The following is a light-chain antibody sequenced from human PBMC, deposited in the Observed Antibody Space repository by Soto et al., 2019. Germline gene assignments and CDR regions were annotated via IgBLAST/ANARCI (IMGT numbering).Light chain of an antibody. CDR1: QSVSSSF. CDR3: QHYGRSPGLFT. J-gene: IGKJ3*01. V-gene: IGKV3-20*01. Sequence: PGERAILSCRASQSVSSSFLAWYQQKPGRTPRLLIYDASSRATGIPDRFSGSGSGTDFTLTIDRLEPEDFAVYYCQHYGRSPGLFTCGPGTKVDIK. CDR2: DAS.